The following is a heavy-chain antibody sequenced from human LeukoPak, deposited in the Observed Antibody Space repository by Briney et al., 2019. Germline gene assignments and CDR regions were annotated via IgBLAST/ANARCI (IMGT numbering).Heavy chain of an antibody. V-gene: IGHV5-51*01. CDR2: IYPGDSDT. Sequence: GESLKISCKGSGYSFTSYWIGWVRQMPGKGLEGMGMIYPGDSDTRYSPSFQGQVTISANKSISTAFLQWSSLKASDTAMCYCVRGGGERQVDYWGQGTLVTVSS. D-gene: IGHD3-10*01. CDR3: VRGGGERQVDY. CDR1: GYSFTSYW. J-gene: IGHJ4*02.